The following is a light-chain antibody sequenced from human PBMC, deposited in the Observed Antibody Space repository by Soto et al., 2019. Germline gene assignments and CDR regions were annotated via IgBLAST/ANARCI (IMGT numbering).Light chain of an antibody. CDR1: QSVSSY. CDR2: DAS. V-gene: IGKV3-11*01. CDR3: QQRSNWPPWA. Sequence: EIVLTQSPATLSLSPGERATLSCRASQSVSSYLAGYQQKPGQAPRLLIYDASNRATGIPARFSGSGSGTDFTLTISSLEPEDFAVYYCQQRSNWPPWAFGQGTKVDIK. J-gene: IGKJ1*01.